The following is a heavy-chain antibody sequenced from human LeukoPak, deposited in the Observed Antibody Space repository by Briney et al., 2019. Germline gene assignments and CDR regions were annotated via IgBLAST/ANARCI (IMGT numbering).Heavy chain of an antibody. Sequence: SGPTLVNPTQTLTLTCTFSGFSLSTSGMCVSWIRQHPGKALEWLARIDWDDDKYYSTSLKTRLTISKDTSKNQVVLTMTNMDPVDTATYYCARIRITGTTAIDWGQGTLVTVSS. CDR1: GFSLSTSGMC. J-gene: IGHJ4*02. D-gene: IGHD1-20*01. CDR3: ARIRITGTTAID. CDR2: IDWDDDK. V-gene: IGHV2-70*11.